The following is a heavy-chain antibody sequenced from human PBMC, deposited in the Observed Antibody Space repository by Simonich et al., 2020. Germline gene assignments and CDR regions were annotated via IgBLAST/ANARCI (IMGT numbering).Heavy chain of an antibody. Sequence: QVQLVQSGAEVKKPGASVKVSCKASGYTFTGYYIHWVRQAPGQGLECVGWINPNSGGTNYAQKFQGRVTMTRDTSISTAYMELSRLRSDDTAVYYCARGALTGDYYYMDVWGKGTTVTVSS. CDR1: GYTFTGYY. CDR2: INPNSGGT. J-gene: IGHJ6*03. CDR3: ARGALTGDYYYMDV. D-gene: IGHD7-27*01. V-gene: IGHV1-2*02.